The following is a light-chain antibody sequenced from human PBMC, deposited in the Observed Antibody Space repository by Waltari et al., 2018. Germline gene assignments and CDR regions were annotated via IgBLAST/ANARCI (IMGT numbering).Light chain of an antibody. CDR1: GEYSAYA. Sequence: LVLTQSPSASASLGASFKLPCSLPGEYSAYAIAWHQQQPLKGPRYLMTVNSDGSHKNGDGISERFSGSSSDLDRYLIISRLQSDDEADYFCQTWGTGIQVFGSGTKLTVL. CDR2: VNSDGSH. V-gene: IGLV4-69*01. CDR3: QTWGTGIQV. J-gene: IGLJ3*02.